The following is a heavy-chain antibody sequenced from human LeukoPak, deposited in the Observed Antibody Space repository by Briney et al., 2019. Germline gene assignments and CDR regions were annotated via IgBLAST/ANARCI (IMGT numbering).Heavy chain of an antibody. CDR1: GFTFSSYG. Sequence: GGSLRLSCAASGFTFSSYGMSWVRQAPGKGLEWVASIREDGSQKTAVDSVRGRFTISRDNAKNSVYLQMDSLRAEDTAVYYCARGPTNGQAFWGQGTLVSVSS. V-gene: IGHV3-7*01. J-gene: IGHJ4*02. D-gene: IGHD2-8*01. CDR2: IREDGSQK. CDR3: ARGPTNGQAF.